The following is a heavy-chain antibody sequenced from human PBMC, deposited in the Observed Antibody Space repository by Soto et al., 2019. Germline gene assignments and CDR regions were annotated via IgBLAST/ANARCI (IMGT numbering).Heavy chain of an antibody. D-gene: IGHD3-10*01. CDR3: AKDRDSYGDGFDL. V-gene: IGHV3-30*18. CDR2: ISPDGTNG. CDR1: GFTFSVYG. Sequence: ESGGGVVQPGTSLRLSCEASGFTFSVYGMHWVRQALGKAPEWVAAISPDGTNGHYADSVKGRFIISRDNSKNTVSLQMSRLRGEDTAVYYCAKDRDSYGDGFDLWGQGTLVTVSS. J-gene: IGHJ4*02.